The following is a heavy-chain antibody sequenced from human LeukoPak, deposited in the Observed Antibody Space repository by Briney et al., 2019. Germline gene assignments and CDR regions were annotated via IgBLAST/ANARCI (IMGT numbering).Heavy chain of an antibody. J-gene: IGHJ6*02. CDR3: ASGSSKSLYYYGMDV. Sequence: GGSLRLSCAASGFTFSSYSMNWVRQAPGKGLEWVSSISSSSSYIYYADSVKGRFTISRDDAKNSLYLQMNSLRAEDAAVYYCASGSSKSLYYYGMDVWGQGTTVTVSS. CDR2: ISSSSSYI. CDR1: GFTFSSYS. V-gene: IGHV3-21*01.